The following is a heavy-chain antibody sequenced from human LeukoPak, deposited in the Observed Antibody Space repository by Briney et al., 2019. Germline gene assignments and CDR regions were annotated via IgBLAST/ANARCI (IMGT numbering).Heavy chain of an antibody. J-gene: IGHJ3*02. CDR2: MKEDGSEK. D-gene: IGHD3-22*01. Sequence: GGSLRLSCAASGFTFSSYWMNWVRQAPGKGLEWVANMKEDGSEKYYVDSVKGRFTISRDNAKNSLYLQMNSLRAEDTAVYYCARDRPPYDDAFDIWGQGTMVTVSS. CDR3: ARDRPPYDDAFDI. CDR1: GFTFSSYW. V-gene: IGHV3-7*01.